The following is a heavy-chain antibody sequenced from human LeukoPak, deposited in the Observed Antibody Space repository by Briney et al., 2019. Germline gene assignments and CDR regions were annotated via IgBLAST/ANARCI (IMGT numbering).Heavy chain of an antibody. D-gene: IGHD2-2*01. CDR1: GSTFSSYS. J-gene: IGHJ6*02. CDR2: ISSSSSYI. V-gene: IGHV3-21*01. CDR3: ASDIVVVPAATYGMDV. Sequence: PGGSLRLSCAASGSTFSSYSMNWIRQAPGKGLEWVSSISSSSSYIYYTDSVKGRFTISRDNAKNSLYLQMNSLRAEDTAVYYCASDIVVVPAATYGMDVWGQGTTVTVSS.